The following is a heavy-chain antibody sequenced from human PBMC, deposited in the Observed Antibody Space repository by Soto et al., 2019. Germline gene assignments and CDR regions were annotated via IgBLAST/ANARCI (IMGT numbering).Heavy chain of an antibody. Sequence: SETLSLTCAVSGGSFNFYYWNWIRQPPGKELEWIGEVNHSGSTNYNSSLRSRVTISVDTSKNQFSLELSSVTAADTAVYYCATRFYDSSVYYLSYFDSWGQGTLVTVS. CDR1: GGSFNFYY. CDR3: ATRFYDSSVYYLSYFDS. J-gene: IGHJ4*02. V-gene: IGHV4-34*01. D-gene: IGHD3-22*01. CDR2: VNHSGST.